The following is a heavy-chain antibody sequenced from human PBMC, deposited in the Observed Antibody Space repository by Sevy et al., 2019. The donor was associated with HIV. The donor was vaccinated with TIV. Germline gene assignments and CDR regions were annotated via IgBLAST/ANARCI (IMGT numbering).Heavy chain of an antibody. V-gene: IGHV3-53*01. CDR3: ARISQNYYYGMDV. CDR1: GFTVSRNY. J-gene: IGHJ6*02. Sequence: GGSLRLSCAASGFTVSRNYMSWVRQAPGKGLEWVSLIYSGGSRYYADSVKGRFTISRDNSKNTLYLQMNSLRAEDTAFYYCARISQNYYYGMDVWGQGTTVTVSS. CDR2: IYSGGSR.